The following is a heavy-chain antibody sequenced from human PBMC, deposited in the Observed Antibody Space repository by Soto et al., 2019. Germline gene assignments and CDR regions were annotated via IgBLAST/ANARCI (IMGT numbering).Heavy chain of an antibody. CDR2: MKPNTGNS. Sequence: ASVKGSCQASGYTFPSHHIYWVRQATRQALEWMGWMKPNTGNSSYAQTFQGSPTMTSDTSISTAHMQLSSLKSEDTAVYYCASRAEPNAWNGVGADKYYFAVWGQGTLVTVPS. CDR1: GYTFPSHH. CDR3: ASRAEPNAWNGVGADKYYFAV. J-gene: IGHJ4*02. D-gene: IGHD1-1*01. V-gene: IGHV1-8*01.